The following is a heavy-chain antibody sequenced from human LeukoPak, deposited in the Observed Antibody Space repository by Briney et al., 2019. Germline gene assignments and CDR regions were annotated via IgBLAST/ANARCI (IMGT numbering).Heavy chain of an antibody. CDR1: GGSISSGGYY. V-gene: IGHV4-61*08. Sequence: SQTLSLTCTVSGGSISSGGYYWSWIRQPPGKGLEWIGYIYYSGSTNYNPSPKSRVTISVDTSKNQFSLKLSSVTAADTAVYYCARGSIVGATPFDYWGQGTLVTVSS. CDR3: ARGSIVGATPFDY. CDR2: IYYSGST. J-gene: IGHJ4*02. D-gene: IGHD1-26*01.